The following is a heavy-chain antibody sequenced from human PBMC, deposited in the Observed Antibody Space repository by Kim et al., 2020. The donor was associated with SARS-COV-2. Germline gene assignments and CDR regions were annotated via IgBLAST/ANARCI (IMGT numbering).Heavy chain of an antibody. D-gene: IGHD1-26*01. J-gene: IGHJ5*02. V-gene: IGHV1-69*13. CDR1: GGTFSSYA. Sequence: SVKVSCKASGGTFSSYAISWVRQAPGQGLEWMGGIIPIFGTANYAQKFQGRVTITADESTSTAYMELSSLRSEDTAVYYCARDMGATNWFDPWGQGTLVTVSS. CDR2: IIPIFGTA. CDR3: ARDMGATNWFDP.